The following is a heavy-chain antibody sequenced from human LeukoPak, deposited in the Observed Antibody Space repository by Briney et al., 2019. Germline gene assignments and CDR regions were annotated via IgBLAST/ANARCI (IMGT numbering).Heavy chain of an antibody. J-gene: IGHJ5*02. Sequence: ASETLSLTCAVYGGSFSGYYWSWIRQPPGKGLEWIGSIYYSGSTYYNPSLKSRVTISVDTSKNQFSLKLSSVTVADTAVYYCARGWGEFDPWGQGTLVTVSS. CDR3: ARGWGEFDP. CDR1: GGSFSGYY. D-gene: IGHD3-16*01. CDR2: IYYSGST. V-gene: IGHV4-34*01.